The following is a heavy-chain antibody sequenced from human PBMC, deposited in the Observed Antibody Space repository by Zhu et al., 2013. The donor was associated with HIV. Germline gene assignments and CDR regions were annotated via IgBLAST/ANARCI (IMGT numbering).Heavy chain of an antibody. CDR2: INPNSGGT. CDR1: GYTFTGYY. Sequence: QVQLVQSGAEVKKPGASVKVSCKASGYTFTGYYMHWVRQAPGQGLEWMGWINPNSGGTNYAQKFQGRVTMTRDTSISTAYMELSRLRSDDTAVYYCAGGGLGYCSGGSCYPIDYWGQGTLVTVSS. CDR3: AGGGLGYCSGGSCYPIDY. J-gene: IGHJ4*02. D-gene: IGHD2-15*01. V-gene: IGHV1-2*02.